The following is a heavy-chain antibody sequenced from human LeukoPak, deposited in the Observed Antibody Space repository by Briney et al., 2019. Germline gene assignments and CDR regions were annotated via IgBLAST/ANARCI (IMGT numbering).Heavy chain of an antibody. CDR1: GGTFSSYA. CDR3: ARDVGVRLYDSSGPENWFDP. CDR2: IIPILGIA. V-gene: IGHV1-69*04. D-gene: IGHD3-22*01. J-gene: IGHJ5*02. Sequence: ASVKVSCKASGGTFSSYAISWVRQAPGRGLEWMGRIIPILGIANYAQKFQGRVTITADKSTSTAYMELSSLRSEDTAVYYCARDVGVRLYDSSGPENWFDPWGQGTLVTVSS.